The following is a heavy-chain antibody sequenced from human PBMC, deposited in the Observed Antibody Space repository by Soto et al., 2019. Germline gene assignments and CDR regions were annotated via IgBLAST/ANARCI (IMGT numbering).Heavy chain of an antibody. V-gene: IGHV1-3*01. J-gene: IGHJ3*02. CDR2: INAGNGNT. D-gene: IGHD2-15*01. CDR1: GYTFTSYA. CDR3: ARGYCSGGSCYWPPDAFDI. Sequence: VASVKVSCKASGYTFTSYAMHWVRQAPGQRLEWMGWINAGNGNTKYSQKFQGRVTITRDTSASTAYMELSSLRSEDTAVYYCARGYCSGGSCYWPPDAFDIWGQGTMVTVSS.